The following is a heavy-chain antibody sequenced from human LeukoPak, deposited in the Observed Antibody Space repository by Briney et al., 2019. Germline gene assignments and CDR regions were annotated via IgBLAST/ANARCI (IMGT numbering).Heavy chain of an antibody. Sequence: GGSLRLSCAPSGFTFSSYSMNWVRQAPGKGLEWVSSISSSSSYIYYADSVKGRFTISRDNAKNSLYLQMNSHRAEDTAVYYCARESGGLYYDILTGYYPFVYWGQGTLVTVSS. D-gene: IGHD3-9*01. V-gene: IGHV3-21*01. J-gene: IGHJ4*02. CDR3: ARESGGLYYDILTGYYPFVY. CDR2: ISSSSSYI. CDR1: GFTFSSYS.